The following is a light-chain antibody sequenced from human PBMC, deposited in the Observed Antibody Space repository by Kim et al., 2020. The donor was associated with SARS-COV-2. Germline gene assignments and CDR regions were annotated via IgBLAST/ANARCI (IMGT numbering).Light chain of an antibody. J-gene: IGLJ2*01. CDR1: FSDVRRNT. CDR3: AAWDDNLNGVG. CDR2: GYN. V-gene: IGLV1-44*01. Sequence: GKRVTTSCTGSFSDVRRNTVHWYQQLPGPAPKLLIFGYNQRPSGVPDRFSGSKSGTSDSLALSGLKSEDEADYYYAAWDDNLNGVGFGGGTQLTVL.